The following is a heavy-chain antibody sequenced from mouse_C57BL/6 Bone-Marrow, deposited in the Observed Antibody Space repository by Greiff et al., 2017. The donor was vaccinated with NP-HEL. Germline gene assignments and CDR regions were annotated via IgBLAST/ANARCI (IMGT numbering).Heavy chain of an antibody. CDR3: ARWAGTDNWYFDV. CDR1: GYTFTSYW. D-gene: IGHD4-1*01. CDR2: IYPGSGST. Sequence: VQLQQSGAELVKPGASVKMSCKASGYTFTSYWITWVKQRPGQGLEWIGDIYPGSGSTNYNEKFKSKATLTVDTSSSTAYMQLSSLTSEDSAVYYCARWAGTDNWYFDVWGTGTTVTVSS. J-gene: IGHJ1*03. V-gene: IGHV1-55*01.